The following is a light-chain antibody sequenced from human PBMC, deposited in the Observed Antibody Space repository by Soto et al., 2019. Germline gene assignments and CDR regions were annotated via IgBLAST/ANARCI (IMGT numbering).Light chain of an antibody. CDR1: QAIDRW. Sequence: DIQMTQSPSSLSASVGDRVTITCRASQAIDRWLAWYQQKPGKAPKVLIYAASNLRSGVPSRFSGSGSGIDFSLTISSLKPEDLATYYCKQSKTFPLTFGGGTKVEIK. CDR3: KQSKTFPLT. V-gene: IGKV1-12*01. J-gene: IGKJ4*01. CDR2: AAS.